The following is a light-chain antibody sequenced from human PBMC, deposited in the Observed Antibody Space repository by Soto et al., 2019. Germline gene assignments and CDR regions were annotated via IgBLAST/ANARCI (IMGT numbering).Light chain of an antibody. CDR3: LQDYNYPYT. CDR2: GAS. CDR1: QGIRSD. V-gene: IGKV1-6*01. Sequence: AIQMTQSPSSLSASVGDRVTITCRASQGIRSDLGWYQQKPGKAPKFLIYGASSLQSSVPSRFSGSGSGTDFTVTISSLQPEDFATYYCLQDYNYPYTFGQGTKVEVK. J-gene: IGKJ2*01.